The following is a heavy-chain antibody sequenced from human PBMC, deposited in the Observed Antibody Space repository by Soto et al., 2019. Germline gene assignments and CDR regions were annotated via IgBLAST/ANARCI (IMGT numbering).Heavy chain of an antibody. J-gene: IGHJ3*02. V-gene: IGHV3-23*01. CDR1: GFTFSSYA. D-gene: IGHD4-17*01. CDR3: AKVYGEAGGDYHGLHAFDI. CDR2: ISGSGGST. Sequence: GGSLRLSCAASGFTFSSYAMSWVRQAPGKGLEWVSAISGSGGSTYYADSVKGRFTISRDNSKNTLYLQMNSLRAEDTAVYYCAKVYGEAGGDYHGLHAFDIWGQGTMVTVSS.